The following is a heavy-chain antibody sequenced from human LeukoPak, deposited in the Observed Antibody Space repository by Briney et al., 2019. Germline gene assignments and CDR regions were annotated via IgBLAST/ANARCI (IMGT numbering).Heavy chain of an antibody. D-gene: IGHD5/OR15-5a*01. J-gene: IGHJ3*02. CDR3: ATDRLRVAAGGDAFDI. V-gene: IGHV4-59*01. CDR1: GGSIGSYY. CDR2: IHYSGTS. Sequence: PSETLSLTCTVSGGSIGSYYWNWIRQPPGKGLEWIGYIHYSGTSNYNPSLKSRVSISVDTSKNQFSLKMSSVTAADTAVYYCATDRLRVAAGGDAFDIWGQGTMVTVSS.